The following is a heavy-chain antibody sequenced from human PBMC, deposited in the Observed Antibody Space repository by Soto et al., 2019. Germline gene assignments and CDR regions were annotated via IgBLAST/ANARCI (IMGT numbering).Heavy chain of an antibody. Sequence: SETLSLTSAVYGGSGTGYYWNWIRQPPGKGLERIGEIQHTRGPNYNPSIKSRVTMSVETSKTQFSLRLSSVAAADTAIYYCATRITVFGLLIPPFDPWGQGTQVTVSS. D-gene: IGHD3-3*01. CDR2: IQHTRGP. J-gene: IGHJ5*02. V-gene: IGHV4-34*01. CDR3: ATRITVFGLLIPPFDP. CDR1: GGSGTGYY.